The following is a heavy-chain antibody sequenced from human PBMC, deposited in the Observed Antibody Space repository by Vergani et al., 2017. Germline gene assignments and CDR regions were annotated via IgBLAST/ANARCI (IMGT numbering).Heavy chain of an antibody. Sequence: QVQLQQSGPGLVKPSPTLSLTCAISGDSVSSNSAAWNWIRQSPSRGLEWLGRTYYRSKWYNDYAVSVKSRITINPDTSKNQFSLQLNSVTPEDTAVYYCARASMVVAATSDAFDIWGQGTTVTVSS. J-gene: IGHJ3*02. CDR3: ARASMVVAATSDAFDI. V-gene: IGHV6-1*01. CDR2: TYYRSKWYN. D-gene: IGHD2-15*01. CDR1: GDSVSSNSAA.